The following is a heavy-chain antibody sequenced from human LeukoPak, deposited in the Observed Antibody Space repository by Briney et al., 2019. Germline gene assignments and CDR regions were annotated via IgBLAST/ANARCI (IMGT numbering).Heavy chain of an antibody. Sequence: ASVKVSCKASGYTFTGYYMHWVRQAPEQGLEWMGWINPNSGGTNYAQKFQGRVTMTRDTYISTAYMELSRLRSDDTAGYYCAAAGRRAATTRSYFYYLGQGTLVTVSS. CDR3: AAAGRRAATTRSYFYY. V-gene: IGHV1-2*02. D-gene: IGHD6-19*01. J-gene: IGHJ4*02. CDR2: INPNSGGT. CDR1: GYTFTGYY.